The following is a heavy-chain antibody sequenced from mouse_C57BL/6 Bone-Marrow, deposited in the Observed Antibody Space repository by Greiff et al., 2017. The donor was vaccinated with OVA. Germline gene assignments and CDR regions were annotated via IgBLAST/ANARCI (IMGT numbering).Heavy chain of an antibody. CDR1: GFTFKDDY. D-gene: IGHD2-12*01. CDR3: TTALRRFAY. Sequence: VQLQQSGAELVRPGASVKLSCTASGFTFKDDYMHWVKQRPEQGLEWIGWIDPENGDTEYASKFQGKATITADTSSNTAYLQLSSRTSEDTAVDDCTTALRRFAYWGQGTLVTVSA. V-gene: IGHV14-4*01. CDR2: IDPENGDT. J-gene: IGHJ3*01.